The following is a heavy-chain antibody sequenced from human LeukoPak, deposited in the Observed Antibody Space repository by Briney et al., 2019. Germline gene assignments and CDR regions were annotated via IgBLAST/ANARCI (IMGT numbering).Heavy chain of an antibody. J-gene: IGHJ3*02. CDR3: ARGRAIDI. V-gene: IGHV3-30*04. Sequence: GGSLRLSCAASGFTFSSYAMSWVRQAPGKGLEWVAVISYDGSNKYYADSVKGRFTISRDNAKNSVFLQMDSLRVEDTAIYYCARGRAIDIWGRGTMVTVSS. CDR1: GFTFSSYA. CDR2: ISYDGSNK.